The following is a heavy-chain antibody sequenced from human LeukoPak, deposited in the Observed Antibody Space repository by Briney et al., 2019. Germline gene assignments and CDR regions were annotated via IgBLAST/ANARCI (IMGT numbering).Heavy chain of an antibody. CDR3: ARLNSYRWFDP. Sequence: PSETLSLTCTVSGGSISSSGYYWGWIRQPPGKGLEWIGSIYYSGSTYYNPSLESRVTISVDTSKNQFSLKLSSVTAADTAVYYCARLNSYRWFDPWGQGTLVTVSS. J-gene: IGHJ5*02. V-gene: IGHV4-39*01. D-gene: IGHD5-18*01. CDR1: GGSISSSGYY. CDR2: IYYSGST.